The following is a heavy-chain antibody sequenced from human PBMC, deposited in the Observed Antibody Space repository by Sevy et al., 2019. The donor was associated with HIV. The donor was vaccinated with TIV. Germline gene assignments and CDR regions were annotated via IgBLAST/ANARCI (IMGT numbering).Heavy chain of an antibody. V-gene: IGHV3-48*01. CDR2: IVGGSSTI. J-gene: IGHJ4*02. Sequence: GGSLRLSCAASGFTFSRYSMNWVRQAPGKGLEWISYIVGGSSTIYYADSVKGRFTISRDNAKNSLYLQLNSLRAEDTAVYSCARTTTVATGYFDYWGQGTLVTVSS. CDR1: GFTFSRYS. CDR3: ARTTTVATGYFDY. D-gene: IGHD4-4*01.